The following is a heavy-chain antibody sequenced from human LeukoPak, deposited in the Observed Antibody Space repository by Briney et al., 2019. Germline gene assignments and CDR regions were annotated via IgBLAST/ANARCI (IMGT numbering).Heavy chain of an antibody. V-gene: IGHV3-48*01. CDR1: GFTFSSYD. Sequence: QTGRSLRLSCAASGFTFSSYDMDWVRQAPGKGLEWVSYISGSSRTTYYADSVKGRFIISRDNAKNSLYLQMNSLRAEDTAVYYCAKKSGASIAALDYWGQGTLVTVSS. D-gene: IGHD6-6*01. CDR2: ISGSSRTT. CDR3: AKKSGASIAALDY. J-gene: IGHJ4*02.